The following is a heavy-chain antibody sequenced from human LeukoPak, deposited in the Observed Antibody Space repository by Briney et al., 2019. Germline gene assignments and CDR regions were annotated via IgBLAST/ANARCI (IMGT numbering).Heavy chain of an antibody. D-gene: IGHD3-22*01. V-gene: IGHV1-69*05. CDR2: IIPIFGTA. Sequence: SVKVSCKASGGTFSSYAISWVRQAPGQGLEWRGGIIPIFGTANYAQKFKGRGTITTDESTSAAYMGLSSLRYEDTAVYCCARAGFVTYDRSGYWSYFQHWGQGTLVTVS. J-gene: IGHJ1*01. CDR3: ARAGFVTYDRSGYWSYFQH. CDR1: GGTFSSYA.